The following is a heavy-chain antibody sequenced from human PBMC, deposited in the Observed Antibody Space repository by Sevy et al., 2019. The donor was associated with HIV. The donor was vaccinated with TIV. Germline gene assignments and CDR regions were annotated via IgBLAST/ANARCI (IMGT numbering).Heavy chain of an antibody. CDR2: ISSSSSYI. CDR3: ARTGSYGFLEWLLSSYYFDY. D-gene: IGHD3-3*01. CDR1: GFTFSSYS. Sequence: GGSLRLSCAASGFTFSSYSMNWVRQAPGKGLEWVSSISSSSSYIYYADSVKGRFTISRDNAKNSLYLQMNSLRAEDTAEYYCARTGSYGFLEWLLSSYYFDYWGQGTLVTVSS. J-gene: IGHJ4*02. V-gene: IGHV3-21*01.